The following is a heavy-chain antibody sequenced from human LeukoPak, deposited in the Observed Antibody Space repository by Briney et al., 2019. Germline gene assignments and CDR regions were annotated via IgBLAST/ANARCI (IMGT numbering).Heavy chain of an antibody. CDR3: AKNYYDSSGSVVDY. CDR2: ISYDGSNK. CDR1: GFTFSSYG. D-gene: IGHD3-22*01. Sequence: PGGSLRLSCAASGFTFSSYGMHWVRQAPGKGLEWVAVISYDGSNKYYADSVKGRFTISRDNSKNTLYLQMNSLRAEDTAVYCCAKNYYDSSGSVVDYWGQGTLVTVSS. J-gene: IGHJ4*02. V-gene: IGHV3-30*18.